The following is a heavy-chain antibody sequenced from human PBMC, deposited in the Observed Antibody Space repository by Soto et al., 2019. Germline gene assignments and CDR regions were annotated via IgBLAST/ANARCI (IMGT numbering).Heavy chain of an antibody. CDR1: GGSFSTYT. CDR3: AILTPITGVY. V-gene: IGHV1-69*17. CDR2: IIPMSGII. Sequence: QVLLVQSGAEVKKPGSSVKVSCKVSGGSFSTYTLTWVRQAPGQGLEWMGGIIPMSGIINYAQKFQGRVTITADRSTTTAYMELIGLRSDDTAVYYCAILTPITGVYWGQGAQVTVSS. J-gene: IGHJ4*02. D-gene: IGHD5-12*01.